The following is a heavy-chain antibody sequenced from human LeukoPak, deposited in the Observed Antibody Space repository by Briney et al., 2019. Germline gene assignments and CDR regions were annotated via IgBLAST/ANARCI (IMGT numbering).Heavy chain of an antibody. V-gene: IGHV4-39*01. D-gene: IGHD2-21*01. Sequence: PSDTLSLTCTVSGDSSSSNNYFWGWLCQPPGKGLEWIGEISYNGNTYYNPSLKSRVTISVDTSKNQFSLKLSSVIAADTAVYYCARRSPLVAVITCHYYDYWGQGALVTVSS. CDR2: ISYNGNT. CDR3: ARRSPLVAVITCHYYDY. CDR1: GDSSSSNNYF. J-gene: IGHJ4*02.